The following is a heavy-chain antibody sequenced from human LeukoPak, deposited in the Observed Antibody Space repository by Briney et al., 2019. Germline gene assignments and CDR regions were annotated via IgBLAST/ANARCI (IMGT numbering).Heavy chain of an antibody. Sequence: ASVKVSCKASGFTFTGYYIHRWRQAPGQGPEWMAWINVNNGDTNSVQKFQNRVTMTRDTSISTAYMEVTRLRSDDTAVYYCARAAAASYLDYWGQGTLVTVSS. CDR1: GFTFTGYY. J-gene: IGHJ4*02. CDR3: ARAAAASYLDY. V-gene: IGHV1-2*02. CDR2: INVNNGDT. D-gene: IGHD3-16*02.